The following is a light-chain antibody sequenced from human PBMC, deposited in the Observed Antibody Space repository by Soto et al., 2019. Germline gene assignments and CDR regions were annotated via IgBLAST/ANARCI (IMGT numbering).Light chain of an antibody. CDR1: SSDVGAYNY. V-gene: IGLV2-14*01. CDR3: SSYGSTSTRYV. J-gene: IGLJ1*01. CDR2: EVS. Sequence: QSVLTQPASVSGSPGQSITISCTGTSSDVGAYNYVSWYQQHPGKAPKLMIFEVSNRPSGVSNRFSGSKSGNTASLTISGLQAEDEADYFCSSYGSTSTRYVFGTGTKVTVL.